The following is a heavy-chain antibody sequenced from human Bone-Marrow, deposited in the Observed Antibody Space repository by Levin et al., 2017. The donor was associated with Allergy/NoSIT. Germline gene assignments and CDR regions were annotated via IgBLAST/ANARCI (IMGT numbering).Heavy chain of an antibody. J-gene: IGHJ6*03. CDR2: VSGGSTSI. V-gene: IGHV3-48*01. CDR3: ARDSLSYNYYYMDV. Sequence: VGSLRLSCGASGFTFSSYSMSWVRQAPGRGLEWISYVSGGSTSIFYADSVRGRFTISRDNAKNSLYLQMTSLRAEDTAVYYCARDSLSYNYYYMDVWGKGTTVTVSS. CDR1: GFTFSSYS.